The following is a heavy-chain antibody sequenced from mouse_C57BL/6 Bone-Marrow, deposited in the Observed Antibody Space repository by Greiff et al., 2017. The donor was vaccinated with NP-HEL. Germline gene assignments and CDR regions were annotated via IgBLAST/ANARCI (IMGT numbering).Heavy chain of an antibody. J-gene: IGHJ2*01. CDR2: ISSGGSYT. D-gene: IGHD1-1*01. CDR3: ARREDYYGRSYTYFYY. CDR1: GFTFSSYG. Sequence: EVKLVESGGDLVKPGGSLKLSCAASGFTFSSYGMSWVRQTPDKRLEWVATISSGGSYTYYPDSVKGRSTFSIDNSTSTLYLQMSSLKSEDTATYYCARREDYYGRSYTYFYYWGQGTTITVSS. V-gene: IGHV5-6*02.